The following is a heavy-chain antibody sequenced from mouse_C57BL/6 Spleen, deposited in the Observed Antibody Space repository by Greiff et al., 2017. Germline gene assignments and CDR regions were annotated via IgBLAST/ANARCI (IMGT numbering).Heavy chain of an antibody. J-gene: IGHJ4*01. Sequence: VQLQQSGAELVRPGASVKLSCTASGFNIKDDYMHWVKQRPEQGLEWIGWIDPENGDTEYASKFQGKATITADTSSNTAYLQRSSLTSEDTAVYYGTAMAHYYAMDYWGQGTSVTVSA. CDR2: IDPENGDT. CDR1: GFNIKDDY. V-gene: IGHV14-4*01. D-gene: IGHD1-1*02. CDR3: TAMAHYYAMDY.